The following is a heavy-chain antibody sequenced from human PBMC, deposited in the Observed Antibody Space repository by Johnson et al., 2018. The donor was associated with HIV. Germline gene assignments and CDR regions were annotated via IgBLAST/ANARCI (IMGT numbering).Heavy chain of an antibody. V-gene: IGHV3-53*01. CDR1: GFIVSNNY. Sequence: EVQLVESGGGLIQPGGSLRLSCAASGFIVSNNYMSCVRQAPGKGLEWVSIIYSDGSTYYADSVKGRFTISRDNSKNTVYLQMNSLRAEDTAVYYCARVALTVAGIAFDTLDVWGQGTMVIVSS. J-gene: IGHJ3*01. D-gene: IGHD6-19*01. CDR3: ARVALTVAGIAFDTLDV. CDR2: IYSDGST.